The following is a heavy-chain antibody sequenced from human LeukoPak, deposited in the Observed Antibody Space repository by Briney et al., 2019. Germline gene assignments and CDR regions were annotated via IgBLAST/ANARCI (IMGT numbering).Heavy chain of an antibody. V-gene: IGHV3-23*01. Sequence: GGSLRLSCAASGFTFSSYAMSWVRQAPGKGLDWVSAIRGSGGSTYYADSVKGRFTISRDNSKNTLYLQMNSLRAEDTAVYYCAKDYCSSTSCYYYYYYGMDVWGKGTTVTVSS. CDR3: AKDYCSSTSCYYYYYYGMDV. CDR2: IRGSGGST. D-gene: IGHD2-2*01. CDR1: GFTFSSYA. J-gene: IGHJ6*04.